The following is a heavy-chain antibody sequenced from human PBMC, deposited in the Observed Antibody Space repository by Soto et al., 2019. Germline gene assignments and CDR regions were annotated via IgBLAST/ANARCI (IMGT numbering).Heavy chain of an antibody. CDR3: VKNYNGDY. D-gene: IGHD1-7*01. CDR2: LTSDGSA. Sequence: HPGGSLRLSCAASGFTFRNYAMTWVRQAPGKGLEWVSLLTSDGSAYYADSVKGRFLISRDNSKNTLYLQMNSLRAEDTAIYYCVKNYNGDYWGQGTLVTVSS. J-gene: IGHJ4*02. CDR1: GFTFRNYA. V-gene: IGHV3-23*01.